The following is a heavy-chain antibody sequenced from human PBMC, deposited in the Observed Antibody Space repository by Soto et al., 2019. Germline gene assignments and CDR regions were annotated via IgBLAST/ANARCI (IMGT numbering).Heavy chain of an antibody. V-gene: IGHV4-31*03. D-gene: IGHD1-1*01. CDR1: GGSISSGGYY. CDR3: ARVEVPGTTVYHY. Sequence: PSETLSLTCTVSGGSISSGGYYWSWIRQHPGKGLEWIGYIYYSGSTYYNPSLKSRVTISVDTSKNQFSLKLSSVTAADTAVYYCARVEVPGTTVYHYWGRGTLVTVSS. CDR2: IYYSGST. J-gene: IGHJ4*02.